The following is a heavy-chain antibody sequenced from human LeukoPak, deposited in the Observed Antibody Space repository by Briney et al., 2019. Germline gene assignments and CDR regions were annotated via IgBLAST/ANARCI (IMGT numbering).Heavy chain of an antibody. CDR3: ARGYGDGYLY. V-gene: IGHV3-7*01. J-gene: IGHJ4*02. CDR2: IKQDGSEK. Sequence: PGGSLRLSCAASGFTFSDYWMSWVRQAPGKGLEWVANIKQDGSEKYYVDSAKGRFTISRDNAKNSLYLQMNSLRAEDTAVYYCARGYGDGYLYWGQGTLVTVSS. CDR1: GFTFSDYW. D-gene: IGHD5-24*01.